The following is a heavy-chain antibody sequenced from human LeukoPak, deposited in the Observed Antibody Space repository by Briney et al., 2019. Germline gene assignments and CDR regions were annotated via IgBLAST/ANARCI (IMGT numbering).Heavy chain of an antibody. D-gene: IGHD2-15*01. CDR3: ARRLGYFDAFDI. CDR1: GYSFTNYG. J-gene: IGHJ3*02. V-gene: IGHV1-2*02. CDR2: INPNSGGT. Sequence: GASVKVSCKASGYSFTNYGLGWVRQAPGQGLEWMGWINPNSGGTNYAQKFQGRVTMTRDTSISTAYMELSRLRSDDTAVYYCARRLGYFDAFDIWGQGTMVTVSS.